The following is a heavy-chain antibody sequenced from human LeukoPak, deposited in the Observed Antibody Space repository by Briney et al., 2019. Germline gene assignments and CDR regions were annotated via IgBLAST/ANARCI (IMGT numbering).Heavy chain of an antibody. CDR2: IYYSGNT. CDR1: GGSISSYY. J-gene: IGHJ6*04. D-gene: IGHD3-10*01. V-gene: IGHV4-59*01. Sequence: SETLSLTCTVSGGSISSYYWSWIRQPPAKALEWIGYIYYSGNTNYNPSLKSRVTISVDTSKNQFSLKLSSVTAADTAVYYCARVGYVVRGVIQPLLDVWGKGTTVTVSS. CDR3: ARVGYVVRGVIQPLLDV.